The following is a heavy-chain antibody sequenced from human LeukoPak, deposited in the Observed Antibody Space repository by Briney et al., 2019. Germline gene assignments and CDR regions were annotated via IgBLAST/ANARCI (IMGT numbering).Heavy chain of an antibody. CDR3: ARGSITMVRGVIITVAFDI. D-gene: IGHD3-10*01. CDR2: IYYSGST. J-gene: IGHJ3*02. V-gene: IGHV4-59*01. Sequence: PSETLSFTCTVSGGSISSYYWSWIRQPPGKGLEWIGYIYYSGSTNYNPSLKSRGTISVDTSKNQFSLKLSSVTAADTAVYYCARGSITMVRGVIITVAFDIWGQGTMVTVSS. CDR1: GGSISSYY.